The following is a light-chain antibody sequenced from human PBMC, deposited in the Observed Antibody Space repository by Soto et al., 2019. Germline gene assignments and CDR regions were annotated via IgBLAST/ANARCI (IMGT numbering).Light chain of an antibody. J-gene: IGKJ1*01. CDR3: KHYNSYWT. CDR2: KAS. Sequence: DIQMTQSPATLSASVGDRVTITCRASQSVSSSLAWYQQKPGKAPKLLIYKASSLESGVPSRFSGSGSETEFTLTINSVQPDDFATYYCKHYNSYWTFVQGTKVEIK. CDR1: QSVSSS. V-gene: IGKV1-5*03.